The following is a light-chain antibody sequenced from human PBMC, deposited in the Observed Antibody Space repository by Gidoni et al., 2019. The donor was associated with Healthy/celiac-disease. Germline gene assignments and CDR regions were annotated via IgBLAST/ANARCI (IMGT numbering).Light chain of an antibody. V-gene: IGLV2-14*01. Sequence: QSALTQPASVSGSPGQSIPISCTGTSSDVGGYNYFSWYQQHPGKAPKLMIYDVSNRPSGVSNRFSGSKSGNTASLTISGLQAEDEADYYCSSYTSSSTLKVFGTGTKVTVL. J-gene: IGLJ1*01. CDR2: DVS. CDR1: SSDVGGYNY. CDR3: SSYTSSSTLKV.